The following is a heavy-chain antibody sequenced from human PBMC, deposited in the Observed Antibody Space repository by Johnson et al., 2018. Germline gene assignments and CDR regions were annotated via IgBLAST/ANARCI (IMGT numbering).Heavy chain of an antibody. V-gene: IGHV4-4*02. CDR2: IYHSGST. D-gene: IGHD3-22*01. CDR3: ARDSYYDSSGYYSAEYFQH. Sequence: QVQLQESGPGLVKPSGTLSLTCAVSGGSISSSNWWSWVRQPPGKGLEWIGEIYHSGSTNYNPSLKSRVTISVDKSKNQFSLKLSSATAADTAVYYCARDSYYDSSGYYSAEYFQHWGQGTLVTVSS. CDR1: GGSISSSNW. J-gene: IGHJ1*01.